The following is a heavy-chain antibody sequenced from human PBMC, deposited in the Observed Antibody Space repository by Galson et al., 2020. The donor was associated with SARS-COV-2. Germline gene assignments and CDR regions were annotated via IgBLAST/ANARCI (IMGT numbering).Heavy chain of an antibody. CDR2: ITSSSTYM. Sequence: GGSLRLSCAASGFIFRSYTMNWVRQAPGKGLEWVSSITSSSTYMYYSDSVKGRFTISRDNAKSLLYLQMNSLRADDTAVYFCARDSVATLVRGVIITGDDAFDLWGQGTVVTVSS. D-gene: IGHD3-10*01. V-gene: IGHV3-21*01. CDR1: GFIFRSYT. J-gene: IGHJ3*01. CDR3: ARDSVATLVRGVIITGDDAFDL.